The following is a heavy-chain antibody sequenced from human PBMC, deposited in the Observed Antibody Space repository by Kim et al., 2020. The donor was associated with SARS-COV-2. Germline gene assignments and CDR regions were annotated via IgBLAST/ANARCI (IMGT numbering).Heavy chain of an antibody. J-gene: IGHJ6*02. V-gene: IGHV5-51*01. D-gene: IGHD6-13*01. CDR1: GYSFTSYW. Sequence: GESLKISCKGSGYSFTSYWIGWVRQMPGKGLEWMGIIYPGYSDTRYSPSFQGQVTISADKSISTAYLQWSSLKASDTAMYYCARHRYSSSWPYYYYGMDVWGQGTTVTVSS. CDR2: IYPGYSDT. CDR3: ARHRYSSSWPYYYYGMDV.